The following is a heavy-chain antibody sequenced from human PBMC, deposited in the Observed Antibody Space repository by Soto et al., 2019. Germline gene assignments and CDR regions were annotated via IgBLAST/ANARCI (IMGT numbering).Heavy chain of an antibody. J-gene: IGHJ4*02. Sequence: GGSLRLSCAASGFTFSSYAMSWVRQAPGKGLEWVAVISYDGSNKYYADSVKGRFTISRDNSKNTLYLQMNSLRAEDTAVYYCANQQLALNPIDYWGQGTLVTVSS. CDR1: GFTFSSYA. D-gene: IGHD6-6*01. CDR2: ISYDGSNK. V-gene: IGHV3-30*18. CDR3: ANQQLALNPIDY.